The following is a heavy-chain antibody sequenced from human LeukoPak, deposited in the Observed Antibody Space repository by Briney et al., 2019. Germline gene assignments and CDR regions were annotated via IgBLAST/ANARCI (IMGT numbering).Heavy chain of an antibody. CDR1: GGSISSGGYY. CDR3: AREVTSQPPFFDY. Sequence: PSQTLSLTCTVSGGSISSGGYYWSWIRQHPGKGLEWIGYIYYSGSTYYNPSLKSRVTISVDTSKNQFSLKLSSVTAADTAVYYCAREVTSQPPFFDYCGQGTLVTVSS. J-gene: IGHJ4*02. D-gene: IGHD1-14*01. V-gene: IGHV4-31*03. CDR2: IYYSGST.